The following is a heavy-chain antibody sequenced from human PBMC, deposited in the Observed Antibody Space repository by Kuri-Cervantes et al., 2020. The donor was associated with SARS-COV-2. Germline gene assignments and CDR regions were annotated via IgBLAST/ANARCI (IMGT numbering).Heavy chain of an antibody. CDR2: ISSSSSTI. Sequence: ETLSLTCAASGFTFSSYSMNWVRQAPGKGLEWVSYISSSSSTIYYADSVKGRFTVSRDSAKNSLYLQMNSLRAEDTAVYYCARGGSDYYYYYGMDVWGQGTTVTVSS. V-gene: IGHV3-48*01. J-gene: IGHJ6*02. CDR3: ARGGSDYYYYYGMDV. CDR1: GFTFSSYS. D-gene: IGHD1-26*01.